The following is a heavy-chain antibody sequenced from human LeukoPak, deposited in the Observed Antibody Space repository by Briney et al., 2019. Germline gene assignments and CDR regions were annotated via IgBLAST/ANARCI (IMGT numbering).Heavy chain of an antibody. CDR3: ARANRYDLFFDY. V-gene: IGHV4-61*01. CDR2: IYYSGSS. J-gene: IGHJ4*02. CDR1: GYSMSSGYY. D-gene: IGHD5-12*01. Sequence: PSETLSLTCTVSGYSMSSGYYWSWIRQPPGKGLEWIGYIYYSGSSNYNPSLKSRVTISVDTSKNQISLKLSSVTAADTAVYYCARANRYDLFFDYWGQGTLVTVSS.